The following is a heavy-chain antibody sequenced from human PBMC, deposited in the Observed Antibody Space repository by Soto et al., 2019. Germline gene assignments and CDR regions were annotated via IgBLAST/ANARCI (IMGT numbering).Heavy chain of an antibody. D-gene: IGHD3-3*01. CDR3: AKDEGPKYYDFWSGGDYYYYYMDV. V-gene: IGHV3-30*18. CDR1: GFTFSSYG. Sequence: GGSLRLSCAASGFTFSSYGMHWVRQAPGKGLEWVAVISYDGSNKYYADSVKGRFTISRDNSKNTLYLQMNSLRAEDTAVYYCAKDEGPKYYDFWSGGDYYYYYMDVWGKGTTVTVSS. CDR2: ISYDGSNK. J-gene: IGHJ6*03.